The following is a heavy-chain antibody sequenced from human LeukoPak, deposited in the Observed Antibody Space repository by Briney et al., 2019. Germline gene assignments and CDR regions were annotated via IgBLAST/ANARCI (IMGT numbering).Heavy chain of an antibody. J-gene: IGHJ3*02. CDR1: GFTFSSYG. CDR3: AEDSGYSSSWYAFDI. Sequence: PGGSLRLSCAASGFTFSSYGMHWVRQAPGTGLEWVALISYDGSNRYYADSVRGRFTISRDNSKNTLFLQMNSLRAEDTAVYYCAEDSGYSSSWYAFDIWGQGTMVTVSS. CDR2: ISYDGSNR. V-gene: IGHV3-30*18. D-gene: IGHD6-13*01.